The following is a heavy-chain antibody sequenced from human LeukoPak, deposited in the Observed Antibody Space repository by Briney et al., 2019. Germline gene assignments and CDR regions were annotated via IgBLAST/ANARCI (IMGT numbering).Heavy chain of an antibody. Sequence: GESLKISCKGSGYTSTTYWIAWVRQMPGIGLEWMGIISPGDSDTRYSPSFQGQVTISADKSISTAYLQWSSLKASDTAIYYCARYLRWLQSPDPPDDFWGQGTLVTVSS. CDR2: ISPGDSDT. V-gene: IGHV5-51*01. J-gene: IGHJ4*02. CDR3: ARYLRWLQSPDPPDDF. D-gene: IGHD5-24*01. CDR1: GYTSTTYW.